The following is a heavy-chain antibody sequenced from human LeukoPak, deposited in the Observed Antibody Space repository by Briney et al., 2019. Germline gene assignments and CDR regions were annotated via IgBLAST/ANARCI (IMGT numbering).Heavy chain of an antibody. CDR1: GGSISCSSYY. CDR3: ARLNYYDSSGLDY. J-gene: IGHJ4*02. Sequence: SETLSLTCTVSGGSISCSSYYWGWIRQPPGKGLEWIGSIYYSGSTYYNPSLKSRVTISVDTSKNQFSLKLSSVTAADTAVYYCARLNYYDSSGLDYWGQGTLVTVSS. V-gene: IGHV4-39*07. D-gene: IGHD3-22*01. CDR2: IYYSGST.